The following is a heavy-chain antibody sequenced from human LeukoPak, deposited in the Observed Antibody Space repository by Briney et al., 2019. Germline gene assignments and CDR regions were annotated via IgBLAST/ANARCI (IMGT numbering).Heavy chain of an antibody. CDR1: GGSFSGYY. D-gene: IGHD2-21*02. CDR2: INHSGST. Sequence: SETLSLTCAVYGGSFSGYYWSWIRQPPGKGLEWIGEINHSGSTIYNPSLKSRVTISVDTSKSQFSLKLSSVTAADTAVYYCARSKVPATGNWFDPWGQGTLVTVSS. V-gene: IGHV4-34*01. J-gene: IGHJ5*02. CDR3: ARSKVPATGNWFDP.